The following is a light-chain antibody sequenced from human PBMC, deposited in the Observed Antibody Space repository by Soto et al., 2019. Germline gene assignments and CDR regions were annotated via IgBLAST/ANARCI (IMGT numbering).Light chain of an antibody. J-gene: IGKJ4*01. CDR1: QGIGSN. Sequence: QLTHSPSSLSASGGDRVTITCRASQGIGSNLAWYLQKPGEAPKLLVYGASTLQGGVPSRFSGSGSGTLFTLTITSLQPEDFATYFCQQSNSYPLTFGGGTKV. CDR2: GAS. V-gene: IGKV1-9*01. CDR3: QQSNSYPLT.